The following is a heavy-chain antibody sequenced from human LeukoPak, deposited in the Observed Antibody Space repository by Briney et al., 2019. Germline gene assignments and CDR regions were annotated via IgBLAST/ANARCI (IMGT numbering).Heavy chain of an antibody. CDR1: GFTFSNFA. Sequence: PGGSLRLSCAASGFTFSNFAVSWVRQAPGKGLEWVSTISGSADNTYYADSVKGRFTISRDNSKNTLYLQMNSLRAEDTAVYYCAKTGGVITTNVDYWGQGTLVTVSS. J-gene: IGHJ4*02. CDR3: AKTGGVITTNVDY. D-gene: IGHD3-22*01. V-gene: IGHV3-23*01. CDR2: ISGSADNT.